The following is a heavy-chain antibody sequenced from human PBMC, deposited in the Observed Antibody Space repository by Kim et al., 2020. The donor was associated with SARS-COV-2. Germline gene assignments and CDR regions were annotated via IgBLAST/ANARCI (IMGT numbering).Heavy chain of an antibody. J-gene: IGHJ6*02. CDR3: AKDMGGSQGYSSSWYGMDV. D-gene: IGHD6-13*01. CDR1: GFTFDDYA. V-gene: IGHV3-9*01. Sequence: GGSLRLSCAASGFTFDDYAMHWVRQAPGKGLEWVSGISWNSGSIGYADSVKGRFTISRDNAKNSLYLQMNSLRAEDTALYYCAKDMGGSQGYSSSWYGMDVWGQGTTVTVSS. CDR2: ISWNSGSI.